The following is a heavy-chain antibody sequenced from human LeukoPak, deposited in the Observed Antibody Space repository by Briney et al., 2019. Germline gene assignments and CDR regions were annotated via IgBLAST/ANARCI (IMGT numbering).Heavy chain of an antibody. V-gene: IGHV4-59*01. CDR3: ARAEDKYYFDY. CDR2: IYYSGST. J-gene: IGHJ4*02. Sequence: PSETLSLTCTVSGGSISSYYWSWIRQPPGKGLEWIGYIYYSGSTNYNPSLKSRVTILVDTSKNQFSLKLSSVTAADTAVYYCARAEDKYYFDYWGQGTLVTVSS. CDR1: GGSISSYY.